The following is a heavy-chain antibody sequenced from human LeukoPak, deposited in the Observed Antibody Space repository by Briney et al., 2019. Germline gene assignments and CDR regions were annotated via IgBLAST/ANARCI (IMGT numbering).Heavy chain of an antibody. CDR2: ISDSGGYI. J-gene: IGHJ4*02. D-gene: IGHD3/OR15-3a*01. Sequence: GGSLRLSCAVSGITLSNYGMSWVRQAPGKGLEWVACISDSGGYINYADSVKGRFTISRDNPKNTLYLQMNSLRAEDTAVYFCAKRGVVIRVILVGFHKAAYYFESWGQGALVTVSS. CDR1: GITLSNYG. V-gene: IGHV3-23*01. CDR3: AKRGVVIRVILVGFHKAAYYFES.